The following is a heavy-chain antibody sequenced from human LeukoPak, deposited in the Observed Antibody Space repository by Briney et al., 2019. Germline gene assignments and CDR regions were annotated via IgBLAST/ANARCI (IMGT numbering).Heavy chain of an antibody. V-gene: IGHV5-51*01. CDR2: IYPGDSDT. Sequence: GAALQISCKTSGYGFTSSWIGWVRQMPGKGLEWMGIIYPGDSDTRYSPSFQGQVTISADKSISTAYLQWSSLKASDTAMYYCARLGSSGSYLDYWGQGTLVTVSS. D-gene: IGHD1-26*01. CDR1: GYGFTSSW. CDR3: ARLGSSGSYLDY. J-gene: IGHJ4*02.